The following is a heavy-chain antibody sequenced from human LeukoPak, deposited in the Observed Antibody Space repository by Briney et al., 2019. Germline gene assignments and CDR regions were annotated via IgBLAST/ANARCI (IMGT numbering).Heavy chain of an antibody. CDR3: ARDPGTVTTGNYFDY. J-gene: IGHJ4*02. CDR2: ISSSGSTI. Sequence: GGSLRLSCAASGFTFSDYYMSWIRQAPGKGLEWVSYISSSGSTIYYADSVKGRFTISRDNAKNSLYLQMYSLRAEDTAVYYCARDPGTVTTGNYFDYWGQGTLVTVSS. CDR1: GFTFSDYY. V-gene: IGHV3-11*01. D-gene: IGHD4-11*01.